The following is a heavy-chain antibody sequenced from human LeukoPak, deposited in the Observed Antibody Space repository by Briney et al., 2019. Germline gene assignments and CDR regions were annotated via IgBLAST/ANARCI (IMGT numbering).Heavy chain of an antibody. CDR2: IRSKVYGGTT. V-gene: IGHV3-49*03. CDR1: GFTFGDYA. CDR3: TRTRTYYYDSSGYYSQGY. Sequence: GGSLRLSYTASGFTFGDYAMSWFRQAPGKGLEWVGFIRSKVYGGTTEYAASVKGRFTISRDDSKSIAYLQMNSLKTEDTAVYYCTRTRTYYYDSSGYYSQGYWGQGTLVTVSS. J-gene: IGHJ4*02. D-gene: IGHD3-22*01.